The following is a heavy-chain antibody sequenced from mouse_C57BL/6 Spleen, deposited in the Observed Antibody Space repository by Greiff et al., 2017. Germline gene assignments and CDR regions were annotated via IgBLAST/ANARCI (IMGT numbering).Heavy chain of an antibody. CDR1: GYTFTSYG. Sequence: VQLQQSGAELARPGASVKLSCKASGYTFTSYGISWVKQRPGQGLEWIGEIYPRSGNNYYNEKFKGKATLTADKSSSTAYMELRSLTSADSAVYFCAFITTVAYWGQGTLVTVSA. J-gene: IGHJ3*01. CDR2: IYPRSGNN. V-gene: IGHV1-81*01. CDR3: AFITTVAY. D-gene: IGHD1-1*01.